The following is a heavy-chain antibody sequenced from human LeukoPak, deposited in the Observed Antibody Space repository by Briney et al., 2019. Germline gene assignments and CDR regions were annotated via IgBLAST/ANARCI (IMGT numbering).Heavy chain of an antibody. D-gene: IGHD3-16*01. J-gene: IGHJ4*02. CDR1: GFTFSSYW. V-gene: IGHV3-49*04. CDR3: TSGRGGY. Sequence: GGSLRLSCAASGFTFSSYWMSWVRQAPGKGLEWVGFIRSKAYGGTTEYAASVKGRFTISRDDSKSIAYLQMNSLKTEDTAVYYCTSGRGGYWGQGTLVTVSS. CDR2: IRSKAYGGTT.